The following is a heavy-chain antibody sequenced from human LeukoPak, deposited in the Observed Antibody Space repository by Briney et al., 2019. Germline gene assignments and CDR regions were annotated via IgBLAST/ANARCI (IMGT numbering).Heavy chain of an antibody. Sequence: ASVKVSCKASGYTFTSYDINWVRQATGQGLEWMGWMNPNSGNTGYAQKFQGRVTMTRNTSISTAYMELSSLRSEDTAVYYCARNFGYCSSASCYNYYYYMDVWGNGTTVTVSS. V-gene: IGHV1-8*02. CDR1: GYTFTSYD. CDR3: ARNFGYCSSASCYNYYYYMDV. CDR2: MNPNSGNT. J-gene: IGHJ6*03. D-gene: IGHD2-2*03.